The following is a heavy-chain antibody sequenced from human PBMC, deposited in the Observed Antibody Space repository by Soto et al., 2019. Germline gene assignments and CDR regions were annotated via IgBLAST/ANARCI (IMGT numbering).Heavy chain of an antibody. J-gene: IGHJ4*02. CDR2: IYYSGST. D-gene: IGHD1-26*01. Sequence: LSLTCTVSGGSISSYYWSWIRQPPGKGLEWIGYIYYSGSTNYNPSLKSRVTISVDTSKNQFSLKLSSVTAADTAVYYCAAALSGSHDYWGQGTLVTVSS. CDR1: GGSISSYY. V-gene: IGHV4-59*01. CDR3: AAALSGSHDY.